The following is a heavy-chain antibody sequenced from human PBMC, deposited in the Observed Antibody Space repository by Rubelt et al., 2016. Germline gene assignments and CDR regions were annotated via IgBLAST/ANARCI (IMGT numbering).Heavy chain of an antibody. CDR1: GFTFSSYA. J-gene: IGHJ4*02. CDR3: TRSHYFFDY. V-gene: IGHV3-23*01. Sequence: EVQLLESGGGLVQPGGSLRLSCAASGFTFSSYAMSWVRQAPGKGLEWVSAISGSGGHTYYADSVKGRFTISRDNAQNSLYLQRCSLRAEDTAVYYWTRSHYFFDYWGQGTLVTVSS. CDR2: ISGSGGHT.